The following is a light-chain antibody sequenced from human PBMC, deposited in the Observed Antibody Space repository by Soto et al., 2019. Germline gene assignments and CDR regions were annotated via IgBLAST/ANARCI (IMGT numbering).Light chain of an antibody. Sequence: SYELTQPPSVSVAPGQTARITCGGNNIGSKTVHWYQRKPGQAPVVVVFDDSDRPSGIPDRFSGSNSGNTPTLTISRVEAGDEDDYYCQVWDSDTDHVVFGGGTKLTVL. CDR1: NIGSKT. V-gene: IGLV3-21*02. CDR3: QVWDSDTDHVV. CDR2: DDS. J-gene: IGLJ3*02.